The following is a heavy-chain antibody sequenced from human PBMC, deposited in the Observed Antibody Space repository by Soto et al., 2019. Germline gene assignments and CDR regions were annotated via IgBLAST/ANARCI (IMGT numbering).Heavy chain of an antibody. Sequence: QVQLVQSGAEVKKPGASVKVSCKASGYTFTSYYMHWVRQAPGQGLEWMGIINPSGGSTSYAQKFQGRVTMTRDTSTSTVYMELSSLRSEDTAVYYCAGVLGAFICPYYYYGMDGWGQGTTVTVSS. CDR1: GYTFTSYY. CDR3: AGVLGAFICPYYYYGMDG. V-gene: IGHV1-46*01. CDR2: INPSGGST. J-gene: IGHJ6*02. D-gene: IGHD7-27*01.